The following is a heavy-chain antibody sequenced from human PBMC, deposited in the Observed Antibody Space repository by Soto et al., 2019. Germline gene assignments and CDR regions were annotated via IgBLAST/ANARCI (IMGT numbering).Heavy chain of an antibody. CDR1: GFNFSSYN. CDR2: ISSSSNTI. Sequence: PGGSLRLSCAASGFNFSSYNMNWVRQAPGKGLEWVSHISSSSNTIYYADSVKGRFTISRDNAKNSLYLQMNSLRAEDTAVNYCARGWREFDYWGQGTLVTVSS. D-gene: IGHD3-3*01. CDR3: ARGWREFDY. J-gene: IGHJ4*02. V-gene: IGHV3-48*01.